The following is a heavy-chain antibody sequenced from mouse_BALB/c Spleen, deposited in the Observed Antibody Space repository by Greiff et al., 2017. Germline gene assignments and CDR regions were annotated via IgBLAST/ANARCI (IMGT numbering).Heavy chain of an antibody. CDR3: ARGHYYGSSGFAY. J-gene: IGHJ3*01. D-gene: IGHD1-1*01. CDR2: ISNLAYSI. CDR1: GFTFSDYG. Sequence: EVQLVESGGGLVQPGGSRKLSCAASGFTFSDYGMAWVRQAPGKGPEWVAFISNLAYSIYYADTVTGRFTISRENAKNTLYLEMSSLRSEDTAMYYCARGHYYGSSGFAYWGQGTLVTVSA. V-gene: IGHV5-15*02.